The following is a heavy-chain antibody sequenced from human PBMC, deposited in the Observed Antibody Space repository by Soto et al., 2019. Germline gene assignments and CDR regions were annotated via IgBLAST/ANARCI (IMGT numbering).Heavy chain of an antibody. V-gene: IGHV3-23*01. CDR2: ISGSGGST. CDR1: GFTFSSYA. J-gene: IGHJ4*02. Sequence: GGSLRLSCTASGFTFSSYAMSWVRQAPGKGLEWVSAISGSGGSTYYADSVKGRFTISRDNSKNTLYLQMNSLRAEDTAVYYCAKEFSRISMVRGVILDYWGQGTLVTVSS. CDR3: AKEFSRISMVRGVILDY. D-gene: IGHD3-10*01.